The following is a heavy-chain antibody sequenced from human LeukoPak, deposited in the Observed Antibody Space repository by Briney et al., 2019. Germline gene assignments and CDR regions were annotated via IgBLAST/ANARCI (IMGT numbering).Heavy chain of an antibody. CDR2: MNPKSGDT. Sequence: ASVKVSCKTSGYSFTGYYMHWVRQAPGQGLEWMGRMNPKSGDTNYAQKFQGRVTMTRDTSINTAYMELSRLTSDDTAVYYCAREEGGGSGSFDYWGQGTLVTVSS. D-gene: IGHD6-19*01. CDR3: AREEGGGSGSFDY. J-gene: IGHJ4*02. CDR1: GYSFTGYY. V-gene: IGHV1-2*06.